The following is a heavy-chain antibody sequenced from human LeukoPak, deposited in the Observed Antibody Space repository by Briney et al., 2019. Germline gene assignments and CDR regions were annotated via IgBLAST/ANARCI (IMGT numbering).Heavy chain of an antibody. V-gene: IGHV4-61*02. J-gene: IGHJ4*02. Sequence: SQTLSLTCTVSGSSMSSGSYYWSWIRQPAGKGLERIGRIYTSGSTNYNPSLKSRVTISVDTSKNQFSLKLSSVTAADTAVYYCAREGFTVDTAMVDCWGQGTLVTVSS. CDR1: GSSMSSGSYY. CDR2: IYTSGST. D-gene: IGHD5-18*01. CDR3: AREGFTVDTAMVDC.